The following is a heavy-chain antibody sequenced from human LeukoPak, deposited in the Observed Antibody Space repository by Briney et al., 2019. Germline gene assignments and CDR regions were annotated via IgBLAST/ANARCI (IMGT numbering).Heavy chain of an antibody. CDR2: IYHSGNT. V-gene: IGHV4-38-2*01. CDR3: ARWYSSSGYLDY. CDR1: GYSISSGYY. J-gene: IGHJ4*02. D-gene: IGHD6-6*01. Sequence: PSETLSLTCAVSGYSISSGYYRGWIRQPPGKGLEWIGSIYHSGNTNYNPSPKSRVTISVDTSKNQFSLKVSSVTAADTALYYCARWYSSSGYLDYWGQGTLVTVSS.